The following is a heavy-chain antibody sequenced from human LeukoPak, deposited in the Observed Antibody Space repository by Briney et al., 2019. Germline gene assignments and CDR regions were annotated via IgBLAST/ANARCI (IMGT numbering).Heavy chain of an antibody. CDR1: GFTFDDYT. CDR2: ISWDAGTT. D-gene: IGHD3-16*01. CDR3: AKDLGAGDYGIEY. J-gene: IGHJ4*02. V-gene: IGHV3-43*01. Sequence: PGGSLRLSCSASGFTFDDYTMHWVRQGPGKGLEWVSLISWDAGTTHYTDSVKGRFTISRDNSESSLYLQMNNLTTEDTAFYYCAKDLGAGDYGIEYWGQGSLVAVSS.